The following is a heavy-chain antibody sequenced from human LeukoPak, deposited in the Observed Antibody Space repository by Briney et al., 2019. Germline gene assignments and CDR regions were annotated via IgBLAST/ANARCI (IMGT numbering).Heavy chain of an antibody. CDR2: ISISSSLA. Sequence: GGSLRLSCAASGSSFSSYNMNWLRQAPGKGLEWVSYISISSSLAYYADSVKGRFTISRDNGKNSLYLQMNNLRAEDTAIYYCAKDVDYGDYVVYWGQGTLVTVSS. V-gene: IGHV3-48*01. CDR3: AKDVDYGDYVVY. J-gene: IGHJ4*02. CDR1: GSSFSSYN. D-gene: IGHD4-17*01.